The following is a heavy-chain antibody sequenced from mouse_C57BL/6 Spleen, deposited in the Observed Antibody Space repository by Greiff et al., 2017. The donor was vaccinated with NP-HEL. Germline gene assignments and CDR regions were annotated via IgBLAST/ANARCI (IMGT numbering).Heavy chain of an antibody. D-gene: IGHD2-1*01. CDR2: IHPSDSDT. V-gene: IGHV1-74*01. CDR3: AIRDGNSRFAY. Sequence: QVQLQQSGAELVKPGASVKVSCKASGYTFTSYWMHWVKQRPGQGLEWIGRIHPSDSDTNYNQKFKGKATLTVDKSSSTAYMQLSSLTSEDSAVYYCAIRDGNSRFAYWGQGTLVTVSA. CDR1: GYTFTSYW. J-gene: IGHJ3*01.